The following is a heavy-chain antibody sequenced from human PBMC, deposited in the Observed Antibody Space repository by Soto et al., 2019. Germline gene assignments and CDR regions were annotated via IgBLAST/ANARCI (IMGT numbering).Heavy chain of an antibody. CDR2: IRSKPNSYAT. D-gene: IGHD3-16*01. Sequence: ESLTLSCAASGFTFSGSAMHWVRQASGKGLEWVGRIRSKPNSYATPYAASVKGRFTITRDDSKNTPYLQMNSLKTADTAVYYCTRTTAQFQLISPAVWGQGTPVTVSS. V-gene: IGHV3-73*01. CDR3: TRTTAQFQLISPAV. CDR1: GFTFSGSA. J-gene: IGHJ6*02.